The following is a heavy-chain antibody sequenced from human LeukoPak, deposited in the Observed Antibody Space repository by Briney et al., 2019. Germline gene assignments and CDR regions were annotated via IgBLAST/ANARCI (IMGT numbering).Heavy chain of an antibody. CDR3: AKEDPGAAFDC. J-gene: IGHJ4*02. Sequence: GGSLRLSCAASGFTFSSYAMNWVRQAPGKGLEWVSGISSSGGTTYYADSVKGRFTISRDNSKNTLYLQMNSLRGEDTAVYYCAKEDPGAAFDCWGQGTLVTVSS. CDR1: GFTFSSYA. CDR2: ISSSGGTT. V-gene: IGHV3-23*01. D-gene: IGHD1-26*01.